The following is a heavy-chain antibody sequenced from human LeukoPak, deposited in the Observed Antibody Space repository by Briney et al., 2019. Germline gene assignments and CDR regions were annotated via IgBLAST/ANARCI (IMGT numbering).Heavy chain of an antibody. J-gene: IGHJ3*02. CDR2: INPNSGGT. CDR3: ARPTNAYCSGGSCSFGAFDI. Sequence: ASVKVSCKASGYTFTGYYMHWVRQAPGQGLEWMGWINPNSGGTNYGRVTMTRDTSTSTAYMELSRLRSDDTAVYYCARPTNAYCSGGSCSFGAFDIWGQGTMVTVSS. V-gene: IGHV1-2*02. CDR1: GYTFTGYY. D-gene: IGHD2-15*01.